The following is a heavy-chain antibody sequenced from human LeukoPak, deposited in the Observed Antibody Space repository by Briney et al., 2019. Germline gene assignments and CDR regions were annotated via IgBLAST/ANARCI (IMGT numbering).Heavy chain of an antibody. CDR1: GFTFSKYW. D-gene: IGHD1-26*01. Sequence: GGSLRLSCAASGFTFSKYWMSWVRQAPGKGLEWVAKISRDRSEQYYADSVKGRVSISRDNANNSLFLQMNSLRADDSAVYYCARDFSGNYYFDYWGQGTLVTVSS. J-gene: IGHJ4*02. CDR3: ARDFSGNYYFDY. V-gene: IGHV3-7*01. CDR2: ISRDRSEQ.